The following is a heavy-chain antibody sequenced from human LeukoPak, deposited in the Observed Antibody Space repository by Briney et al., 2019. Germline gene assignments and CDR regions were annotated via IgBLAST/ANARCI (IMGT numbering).Heavy chain of an antibody. D-gene: IGHD2-2*01. V-gene: IGHV3-64D*06. Sequence: GGSQRLSCTVSGLTFSTYAMHWVRQAPGKGLEYVSAIGTNGISTYYADAVRDRFIISRDNSKNTLYLQMTSLKTEDTAVYYCVKGSQVVYSPAFDYWGQGTLVTVYS. CDR2: IGTNGIST. CDR1: GLTFSTYA. J-gene: IGHJ4*02. CDR3: VKGSQVVYSPAFDY.